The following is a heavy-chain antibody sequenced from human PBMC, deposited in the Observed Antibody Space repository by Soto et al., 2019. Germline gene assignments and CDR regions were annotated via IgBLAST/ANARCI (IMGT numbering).Heavy chain of an antibody. Sequence: QVQLVESGGGVVQPGRSLRLSCAASGFTFSSYGMHWVRQAPGKGLEWVAVISYDGSNKYYADSVKGRFTISRDNSKNTLYLQMISLRAEDTAVYYCAKDHPSYIQLWSNYYYGMDVWCQGTTVTVSS. V-gene: IGHV3-30*18. J-gene: IGHJ6*02. CDR2: ISYDGSNK. CDR1: GFTFSSYG. D-gene: IGHD5-18*01. CDR3: AKDHPSYIQLWSNYYYGMDV.